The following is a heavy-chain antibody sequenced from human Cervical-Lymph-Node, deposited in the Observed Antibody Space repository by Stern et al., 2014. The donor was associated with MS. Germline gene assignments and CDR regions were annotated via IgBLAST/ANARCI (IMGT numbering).Heavy chain of an antibody. Sequence: QLQLQESGPGLVKPSQTLSLTCTVSGGSISSGGYYWNWIRQHPGKGLEWIGYIYHSGNTYFNPSLESRVTMSIDTSKNQFSLKLNFVTAADTAMYYCARTLYGTNNFDYWGQGTLVTVSS. CDR1: GGSISSGGYY. D-gene: IGHD4/OR15-4a*01. CDR2: IYHSGNT. CDR3: ARTLYGTNNFDY. V-gene: IGHV4-31*03. J-gene: IGHJ4*02.